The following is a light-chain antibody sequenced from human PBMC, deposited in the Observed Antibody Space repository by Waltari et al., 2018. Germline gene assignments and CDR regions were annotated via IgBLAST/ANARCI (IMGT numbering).Light chain of an antibody. V-gene: IGLV2-8*01. Sequence: QAAPTHPPSVSGSPGQSVTISSTGTSSDLGYYNAVSWYQQYPGKAPKLIIYEVNKRPAGVSDRFSGSKSGNTASLTISGLQAEDEADYFCSSYAGGNTWVFGGGTRLTVL. CDR2: EVN. CDR1: SSDLGYYNA. CDR3: SSYAGGNTWV. J-gene: IGLJ3*02.